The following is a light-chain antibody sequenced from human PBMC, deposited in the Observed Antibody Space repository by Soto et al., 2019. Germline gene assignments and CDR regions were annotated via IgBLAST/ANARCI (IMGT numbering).Light chain of an antibody. CDR3: QHYNSYSEA. CDR2: KAS. CDR1: QTISSW. Sequence: DIQMTQSPSTLSGSVGDRVTITCRASQTISSWLAWYQQKPGKAPKLLIYKASTLKSGVPSRFSGSGSGTEFTLTISSLQHDEFATYYCQHYNSYSEAFGQGTKVDIK. J-gene: IGKJ1*01. V-gene: IGKV1-5*03.